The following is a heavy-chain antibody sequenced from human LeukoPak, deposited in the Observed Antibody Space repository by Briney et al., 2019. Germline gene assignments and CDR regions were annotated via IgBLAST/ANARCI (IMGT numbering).Heavy chain of an antibody. Sequence: ASVNVSCKASGYTFTIYAMNWVRQAPGQGLEWMGWINTNTGNPTYAQGFTGRFVFSLDTSVSTAYLQISSLKAEDTAVYYCARAPQPSEFTTVVTHPLDYWGQGTLVTVSS. CDR1: GYTFTIYA. CDR3: ARAPQPSEFTTVVTHPLDY. J-gene: IGHJ4*02. D-gene: IGHD4-23*01. CDR2: INTNTGNP. V-gene: IGHV7-4-1*02.